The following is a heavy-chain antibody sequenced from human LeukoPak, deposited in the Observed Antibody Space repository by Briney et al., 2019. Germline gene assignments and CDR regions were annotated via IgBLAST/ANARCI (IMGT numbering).Heavy chain of an antibody. Sequence: PSETLSLTCTVSGGSISSGDYYWSWIRQPPGKGLEWIGYIYYSGSTYYNPSLKSRVTISVDTSKNQFSLKLSSVTAADTAVYYCARGKQEDIVVVPAAMGFDPWGRGTLVTVSS. D-gene: IGHD2-2*01. V-gene: IGHV4-30-4*01. J-gene: IGHJ5*02. CDR3: ARGKQEDIVVVPAAMGFDP. CDR2: IYYSGST. CDR1: GGSISSGDYY.